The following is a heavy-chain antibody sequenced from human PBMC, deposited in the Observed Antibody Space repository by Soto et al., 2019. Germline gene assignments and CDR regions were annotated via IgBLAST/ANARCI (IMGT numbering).Heavy chain of an antibody. J-gene: IGHJ6*04. CDR1: GFTVSSYY. D-gene: IGHD1-26*01. CDR3: AKNWDF. CDR2: IYSVGNT. Sequence: EVQLVESGGGLVQPGGSLKLSCTVSGFTVSSYYMSWVRQAPGKGLEWVSVIYSVGNTHYADSVKGRFTISRDNSNNTLDLQMNSLRAEDTAVYYCAKNWDFWGKGTTVTVSS. V-gene: IGHV3-66*01.